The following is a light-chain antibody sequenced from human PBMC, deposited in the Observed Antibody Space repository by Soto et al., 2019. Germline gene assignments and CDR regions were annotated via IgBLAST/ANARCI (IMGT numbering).Light chain of an antibody. CDR3: AAWDDNLNGPHWV. J-gene: IGLJ3*02. CDR2: SNN. Sequence: QSVLTQPPSASGTPGQRVTISCSGSNSNIGSNTVNWYQQLPGTAPKLLIYSNNQRPSGVPDRFSGSKSGTSASLAISGLQSEDEADYYCAAWDDNLNGPHWVFGGGTKVNVL. V-gene: IGLV1-44*01. CDR1: NSNIGSNT.